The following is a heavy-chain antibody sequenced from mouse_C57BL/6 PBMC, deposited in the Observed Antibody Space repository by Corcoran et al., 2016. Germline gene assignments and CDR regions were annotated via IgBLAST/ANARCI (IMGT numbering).Heavy chain of an antibody. J-gene: IGHJ1*03. CDR2: INTYSGVP. CDR3: ARNGKV. D-gene: IGHD1-1*01. CDR1: GYTFTTYG. V-gene: IGHV9-3*01. Sequence: QIQLVQSGPELKKPGETVKISCKASGYTFTTYGMSWVKQAPGKGLKWMGWINTYSGVPTYADDFKGRFAFSLETSASTAYLQINNLKNEDKATYFCARNGKVWGTGTTVTVSS.